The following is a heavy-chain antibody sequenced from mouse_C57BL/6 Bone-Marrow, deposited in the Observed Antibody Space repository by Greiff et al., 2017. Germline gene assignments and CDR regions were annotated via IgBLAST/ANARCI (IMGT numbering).Heavy chain of an antibody. CDR2: ISSGSSTI. CDR3: AKDYFDY. Sequence: DVKLVESGGGLVKPGGSLKLSCAASGFTFSDYGMHWVRQAPEKGLEWVAYISSGSSTIYYADTVKGRFTISRDNAKNTLFLQMTSLRSEDTAMYYCAKDYFDYWGQGTTLTVSS. V-gene: IGHV5-17*01. J-gene: IGHJ2*01. CDR1: GFTFSDYG.